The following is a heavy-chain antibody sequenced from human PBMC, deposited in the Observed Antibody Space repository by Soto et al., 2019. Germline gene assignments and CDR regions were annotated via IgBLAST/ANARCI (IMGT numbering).Heavy chain of an antibody. J-gene: IGHJ6*02. V-gene: IGHV4-34*01. CDR2: INHSGTT. D-gene: IGHD2-21*02. CDR1: GGSFSCFY. CDR3: ARADRTLVTSYGLDV. Sequence: PSETLSLTWAVSGGSFSCFYWTWIRQPPGEGLEWIGEINHSGTTNFNPSLRSRLTISLDSSKKHFSLKLTSMTAADAAVYYCARADRTLVTSYGLDVWGQGTTVTVSS.